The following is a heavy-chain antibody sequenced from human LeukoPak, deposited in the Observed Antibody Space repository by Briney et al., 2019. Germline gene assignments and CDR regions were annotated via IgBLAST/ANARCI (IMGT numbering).Heavy chain of an antibody. D-gene: IGHD2-15*01. CDR1: GGSFSGYY. CDR3: ARGPYCSGGSCSVAFDY. CDR2: INHSGST. V-gene: IGHV4-34*01. J-gene: IGHJ4*02. Sequence: PSETLSLTCAVYGGSFSGYYWSWIRQPPGKGLEWIGEINHSGSTNYNPSLKSRVTISVDTSKNQFPLKLSSVTAADTAVYYCARGPYCSGGSCSVAFDYWGQGTLVTVSS.